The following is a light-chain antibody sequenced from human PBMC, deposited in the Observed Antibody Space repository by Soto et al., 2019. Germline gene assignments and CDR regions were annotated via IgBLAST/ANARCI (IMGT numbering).Light chain of an antibody. Sequence: SYELTQPTSVSVAPGKTASISCGGTNIGSKGVHWYQQKPGQAPVLVIYSDTDLPPVIPERFSGSNSANLATLTISRVEAGDEADYYCQVWDSGSAHVVLGGGTKLTVL. CDR3: QVWDSGSAHVV. V-gene: IGLV3-21*04. J-gene: IGLJ2*01. CDR2: SDT. CDR1: NIGSKG.